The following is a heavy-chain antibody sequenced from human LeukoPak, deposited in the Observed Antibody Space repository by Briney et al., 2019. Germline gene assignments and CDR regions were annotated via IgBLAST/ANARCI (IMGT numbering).Heavy chain of an antibody. Sequence: GGSLRLSCAASGFTFSSYSMNWVRQALGKGLEWVSSISSSSSYIYYADSVKGRFTISRDNAKNSLYLQMNSLRAEDTAVYYCASRRTPYGGNSLDYWGQGTLVTVSS. V-gene: IGHV3-21*01. CDR2: ISSSSSYI. J-gene: IGHJ4*02. CDR3: ASRRTPYGGNSLDY. CDR1: GFTFSSYS. D-gene: IGHD4-23*01.